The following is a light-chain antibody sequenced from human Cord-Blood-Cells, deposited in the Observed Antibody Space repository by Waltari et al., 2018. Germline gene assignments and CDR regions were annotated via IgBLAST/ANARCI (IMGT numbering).Light chain of an antibody. V-gene: IGLV3-21*04. Sequence: SYVLTQPPSVSVAPGKTARITCGGNNIGSKSVHWYQQKPGQAPVLVIYYDRDRPSGIPERFSGTNSGNTATLTISRVEAGDEADYYCQVWDSSSDHPVFGGGTKLTVL. CDR1: NIGSKS. J-gene: IGLJ3*02. CDR2: YDR. CDR3: QVWDSSSDHPV.